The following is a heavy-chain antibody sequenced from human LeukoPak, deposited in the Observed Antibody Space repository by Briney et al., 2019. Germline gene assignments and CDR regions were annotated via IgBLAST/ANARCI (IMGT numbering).Heavy chain of an antibody. V-gene: IGHV4-39*01. Sequence: SETLSLTCTVSGGSIGSSNYSWGWVRQPPGKGLEWIGTIYYSGSTYYNPSLETRVTIPVDTSKNQFSLKLSSVTAADTAVYYCARRPAGLPIDYWGQGLLVTVSS. CDR3: ARRPAGLPIDY. J-gene: IGHJ4*02. CDR2: IYYSGST. D-gene: IGHD6-13*01. CDR1: GGSIGSSNYS.